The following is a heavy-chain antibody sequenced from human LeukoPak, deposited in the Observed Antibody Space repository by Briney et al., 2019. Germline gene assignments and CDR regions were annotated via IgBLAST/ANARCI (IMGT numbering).Heavy chain of an antibody. CDR1: GGTFSSYA. CDR3: ARGIAHIVVVTAMEGAFDI. V-gene: IGHV1-69*05. CDR2: IIPIFGTA. Sequence: SVKVSCKASGGTFSSYAISWVRQAPGQGLEWMGGIIPIFGTANYAQKFQGRVTITTDESTSTAYMELSSLRSEATAVYYCARGIAHIVVVTAMEGAFDIWGQGTMVTVSS. J-gene: IGHJ3*02. D-gene: IGHD2-21*02.